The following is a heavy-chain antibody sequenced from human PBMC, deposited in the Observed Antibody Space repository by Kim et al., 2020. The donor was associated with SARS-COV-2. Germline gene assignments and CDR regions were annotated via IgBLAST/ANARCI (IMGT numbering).Heavy chain of an antibody. J-gene: IGHJ4*02. Sequence: YAATVKGRFTISREDSKNTLYLQMNSLKTEDTAVYYCTTGYYYGSGRAEYWGQGTLVTVSS. D-gene: IGHD3-10*01. CDR3: TTGYYYGSGRAEY. V-gene: IGHV3-15*01.